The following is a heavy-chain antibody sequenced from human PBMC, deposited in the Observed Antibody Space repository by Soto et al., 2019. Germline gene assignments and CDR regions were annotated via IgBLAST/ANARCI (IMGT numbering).Heavy chain of an antibody. CDR3: ARESEDRNSNFDY. J-gene: IGHJ4*02. D-gene: IGHD1-1*01. CDR1: GFTFTMYS. V-gene: IGHV3-21*06. CDR2: ISSTTNYI. Sequence: GGSLRLSCAASGFTFTMYSMNWVRQAPGKGLEWVSSISSTTNYIYYGDSMKGRFTISRDNGKNSLYLEMHSLRAEDTAVYYCARESEDRNSNFDYWGQGTLFTVSS.